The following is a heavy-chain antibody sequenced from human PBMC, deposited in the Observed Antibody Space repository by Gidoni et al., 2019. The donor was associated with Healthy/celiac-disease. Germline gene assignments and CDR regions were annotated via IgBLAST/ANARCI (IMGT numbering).Heavy chain of an antibody. J-gene: IGHJ6*02. Sequence: QVQLVQSGAEVKKPGSSVKVSCKASGGTFSSYAISWVRQAPGQGLEWMGGIIPIFGTANYAQKFQGRVTITADESTSTAYMELSSLRSEDTAVYYCARDSQLGIMDYYYGMDVWGQGTTVTVSS. CDR1: GGTFSSYA. V-gene: IGHV1-69*01. D-gene: IGHD7-27*01. CDR2: IIPIFGTA. CDR3: ARDSQLGIMDYYYGMDV.